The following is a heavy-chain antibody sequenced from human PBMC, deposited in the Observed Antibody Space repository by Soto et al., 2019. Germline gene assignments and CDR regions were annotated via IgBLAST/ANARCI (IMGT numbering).Heavy chain of an antibody. D-gene: IGHD3-10*01. CDR3: ARGDPASYGSGIDY. V-gene: IGHV4-31*03. Sequence: QVQLQESGPGLVKPSQTLSLTCTVSGGSISSGGYYWSWIRQHPGKGLEWIGYIYYSGSTYYIPSLKSRGTISVDTSKNQFSLKLSSVTAADTAVYYCARGDPASYGSGIDYWGQGTLVTVSS. CDR1: GGSISSGGYY. J-gene: IGHJ4*02. CDR2: IYYSGST.